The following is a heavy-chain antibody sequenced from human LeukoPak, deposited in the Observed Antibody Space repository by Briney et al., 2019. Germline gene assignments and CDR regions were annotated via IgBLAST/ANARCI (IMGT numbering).Heavy chain of an antibody. CDR3: ATFIAVAGKGSPDY. CDR1: GGSISSYY. V-gene: IGHV4-59*01. Sequence: PSETLSLTCTVSGGSISSYYWSWIRQPPGKGLEWIGYIHYSGSTNYNPSLKSRVTISVDTSKNQFSLKLSSVTAADTAVYYCATFIAVAGKGSPDYWGQGTLVTVSS. CDR2: IHYSGST. D-gene: IGHD6-19*01. J-gene: IGHJ4*02.